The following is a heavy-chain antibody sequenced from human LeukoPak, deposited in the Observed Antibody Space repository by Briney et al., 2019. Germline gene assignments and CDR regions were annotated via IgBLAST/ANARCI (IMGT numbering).Heavy chain of an antibody. D-gene: IGHD2-8*02. J-gene: IGHJ5*02. CDR1: GDSISSSSYY. CDR2: IYYSGSR. Sequence: TSETLSLTRTVSGDSISSSSYYWGWIRQPPGKGLEWIGSIYYSGSRYYNPSLKSRVTISVDTSKNQFSLKLSSVTAADTAVYYCARTGLLNWFDPWGQGTLVTVSS. V-gene: IGHV4-39*01. CDR3: ARTGLLNWFDP.